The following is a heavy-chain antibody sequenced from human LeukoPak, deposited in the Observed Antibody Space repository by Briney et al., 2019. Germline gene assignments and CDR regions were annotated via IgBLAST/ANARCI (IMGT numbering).Heavy chain of an antibody. Sequence: PGASVKVSCKVSGYTLTELSMHWVRQAPGKGLEWMGGFDPEYGETIYAQKFQGRVTMTEDTSTDTAYMERSSLRSENTPVYYSATDLWRAYTGYPPGTWGQGTLVTVSS. D-gene: IGHD5-12*01. J-gene: IGHJ5*02. CDR3: ATDLWRAYTGYPPGT. CDR1: GYTLTELS. V-gene: IGHV1-24*01. CDR2: FDPEYGET.